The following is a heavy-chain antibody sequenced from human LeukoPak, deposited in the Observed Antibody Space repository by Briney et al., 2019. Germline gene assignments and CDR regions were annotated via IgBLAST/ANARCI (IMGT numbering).Heavy chain of an antibody. CDR2: IKQDGSEK. J-gene: IGHJ5*02. V-gene: IGHV3-7*01. CDR3: VRDHSGWSLDP. CDR1: EFTFTTYW. D-gene: IGHD6-19*01. Sequence: GGSLRFSCEASEFTFTTYWMSWVRQAPGKGLEWVANIKQDGSEKYYVDSVKGRFTISRDNAKNSLYLQMNSLRAEDTAVYYCVRDHSGWSLDPWGQGTLVTVSS.